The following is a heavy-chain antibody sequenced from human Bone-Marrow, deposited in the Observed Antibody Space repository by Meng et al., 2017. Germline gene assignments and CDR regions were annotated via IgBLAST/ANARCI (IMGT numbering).Heavy chain of an antibody. Sequence: ESLKISCAASGFTFSSYWMSWVRQAPGKGLEWVANIKQDGSEKYYVDSVKGRFTISRDNAKNSLYLQMNSLRAEDTAVYYCARGSYYYDSSGYSSLYYWGQGTLVTVSS. V-gene: IGHV3-7*01. CDR1: GFTFSSYW. CDR3: ARGSYYYDSSGYSSLYY. D-gene: IGHD3-22*01. J-gene: IGHJ4*02. CDR2: IKQDGSEK.